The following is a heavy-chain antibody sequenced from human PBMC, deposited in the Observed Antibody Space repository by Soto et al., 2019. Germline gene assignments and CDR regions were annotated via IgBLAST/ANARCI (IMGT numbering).Heavy chain of an antibody. D-gene: IGHD2-2*01. J-gene: IGHJ4*02. CDR1: GYTFTSYA. CDR3: ARYAPPSDY. Sequence: QVQLVQSGAEVKKPGASVKVSCKASGYTFTSYAISWVRQAPGQGLEWMGWLSAYNGNTNYAQKLQGRVTMTTDTPTSTAYKELRSLISDDTAAYYGARYAPPSDYWGQGTLVTVSS. CDR2: LSAYNGNT. V-gene: IGHV1-18*01.